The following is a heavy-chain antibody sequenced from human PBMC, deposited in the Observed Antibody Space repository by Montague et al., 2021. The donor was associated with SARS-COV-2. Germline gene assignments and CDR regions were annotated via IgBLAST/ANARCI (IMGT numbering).Heavy chain of an antibody. CDR2: INHRGST. D-gene: IGHD3-22*01. CDR1: DGSFSDYS. Sequence: SETLSLTCAVYDGSFSDYSWTWIRQPHGKGLEWIGEINHRGSTNXNPSLKSRVTISVDTSKNQFSLKMTSVTAADTAVYYCARGRQHINMVVVVVTGGEYYFDFWGQGTLVAVSS. J-gene: IGHJ4*02. V-gene: IGHV4-34*01. CDR3: ARGRQHINMVVVVVTGGEYYFDF.